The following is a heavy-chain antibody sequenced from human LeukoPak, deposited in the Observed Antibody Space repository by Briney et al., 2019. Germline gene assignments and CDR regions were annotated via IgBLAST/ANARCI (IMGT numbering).Heavy chain of an antibody. Sequence: GGSLRLSCAASGFTFSSYAMSWVRQAPGKGLEWVSAISGSGSTIYYADSVKGRFTISRDNAKNSLYLQMNSLRAEDTAVYYCARDGSYFHLFDYWGQGTLVTVSS. V-gene: IGHV3-23*01. J-gene: IGHJ4*02. CDR1: GFTFSSYA. CDR2: ISGSGSTI. CDR3: ARDGSYFHLFDY. D-gene: IGHD1-26*01.